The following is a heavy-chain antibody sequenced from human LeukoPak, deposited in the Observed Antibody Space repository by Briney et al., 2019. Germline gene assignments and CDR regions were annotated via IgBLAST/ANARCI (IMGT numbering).Heavy chain of an antibody. CDR1: GFTFSSYA. D-gene: IGHD6-19*01. Sequence: PGGSLRLSCAASGFTFSSYAMSWVRQAPGKGLECVSSISSSSSYIYYADSVKGRFTISRDNAKNSLYLQMNSLRAEDTAVYYCARDPGSSGWYDYWGQGTLVTVSS. CDR3: ARDPGSSGWYDY. V-gene: IGHV3-21*01. J-gene: IGHJ4*02. CDR2: ISSSSSYI.